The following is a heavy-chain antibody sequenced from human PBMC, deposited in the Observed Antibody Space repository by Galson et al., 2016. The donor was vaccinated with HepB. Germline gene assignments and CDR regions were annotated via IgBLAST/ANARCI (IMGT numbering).Heavy chain of an antibody. J-gene: IGHJ4*02. V-gene: IGHV3-74*01. Sequence: SLRLSCAASGFTFSSYWMYWVRQAPGKGLVWVSRINSDGITTAYADSVKGRFTISRDNAKNTLYLQMNSLRVEDTAMYYCARDSPIWDWGQGTLVTVSS. D-gene: IGHD3-9*01. CDR2: INSDGITT. CDR3: ARDSPIWD. CDR1: GFTFSSYW.